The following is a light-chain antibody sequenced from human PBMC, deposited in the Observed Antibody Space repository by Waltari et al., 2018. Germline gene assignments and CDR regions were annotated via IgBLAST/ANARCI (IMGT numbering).Light chain of an antibody. V-gene: IGKV3-20*01. CDR1: QSVGRY. CDR3: QKYEALPST. Sequence: EIVLTQSPGTLSLSPGERATLSCRASQSVGRYLAWYQQKPGQAPRLLIYGASTRATGSPDRFSGSGSVTDFSLIIRRLEPEDFAVYFCQKYEALPSTFGQGTKVEIK. J-gene: IGKJ1*01. CDR2: GAS.